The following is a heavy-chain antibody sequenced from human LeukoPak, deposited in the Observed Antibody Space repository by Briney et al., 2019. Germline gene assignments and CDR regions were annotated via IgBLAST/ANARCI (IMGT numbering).Heavy chain of an antibody. CDR3: AMVRGYYYHGLDV. J-gene: IGHJ6*02. CDR1: GFTFSSYW. Sequence: GGSLRLSCAASGFTFSSYWMHWVRQAPGKGLVWVSRINSDGSSTSYADSVKGRFTISRDNAMNTLYLQMNSVRAEDTAVYYCAMVRGYYYHGLDVWGQGTTVTVSS. D-gene: IGHD3-10*01. CDR2: INSDGSST. V-gene: IGHV3-74*01.